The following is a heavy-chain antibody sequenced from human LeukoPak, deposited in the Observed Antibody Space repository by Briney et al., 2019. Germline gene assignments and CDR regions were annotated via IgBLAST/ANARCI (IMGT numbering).Heavy chain of an antibody. D-gene: IGHD2-8*01. CDR1: GFSVSSNY. CDR2: ITTTGDRI. CDR3: VRDTKDY. V-gene: IGHV3-11*04. Sequence: GGSLRLSCAASGFSVSSNYMSWVRQAPGKGLEWIAYITTTGDRIQYADSVKGRFTISRDNTKNSLYLQLNSLRADETAIYYCVRDTKDYWGQGTLVTVSS. J-gene: IGHJ4*02.